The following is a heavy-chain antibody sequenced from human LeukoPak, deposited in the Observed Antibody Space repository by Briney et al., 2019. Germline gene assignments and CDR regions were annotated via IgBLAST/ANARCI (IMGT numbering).Heavy chain of an antibody. CDR3: ARLPTYYYDSSGYYYVDY. CDR2: ISRCGST. CDR1: GFTVSSNY. Sequence: GGSLRLSCAASGFTVSSNYMSWVRQAPGKGLEWVSVISRCGSTYYADSVKGRFTISRDNSKNTLYLQMNSLRAEDTAVYYCARLPTYYYDSSGYYYVDYWGQGTLVSVCS. J-gene: IGHJ4*02. V-gene: IGHV3-66*01. D-gene: IGHD3-22*01.